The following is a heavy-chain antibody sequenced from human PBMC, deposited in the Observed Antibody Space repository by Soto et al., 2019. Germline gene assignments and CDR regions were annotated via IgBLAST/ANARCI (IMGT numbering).Heavy chain of an antibody. CDR3: LRDNVKAVRRPSIYYYDGMYV. CDR2: INHSGST. CDR1: GGSFSGYY. J-gene: IGHJ6*02. V-gene: IGHV4-34*01. D-gene: IGHD6-6*01. Sequence: SETLSLNCAVYGGSFSGYYWSWIRQPPGKGQEWMGEINHSGSTNYNPSLKSRVTISVDTSKNQFSLKLSSVTAAVTAVYYCLRDNVKAVRRPSIYYYDGMYVWGQGTTVTVSS.